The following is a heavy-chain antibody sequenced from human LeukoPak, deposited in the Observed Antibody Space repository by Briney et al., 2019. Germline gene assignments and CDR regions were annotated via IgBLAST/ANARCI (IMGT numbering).Heavy chain of an antibody. CDR1: GFTFSNYG. J-gene: IGHJ4*02. Sequence: GGSLRLSCAASGFTFSNYGMHWVRQAPGKGLEWVAVVSYDGSNKYYADSVKGRFTISTDISKSTLSLQMNSLRPEDTALYYCARDLSNVPGQYWGQGTLVTVSS. V-gene: IGHV3-30*03. CDR3: ARDLSNVPGQY. CDR2: VSYDGSNK. D-gene: IGHD3-10*02.